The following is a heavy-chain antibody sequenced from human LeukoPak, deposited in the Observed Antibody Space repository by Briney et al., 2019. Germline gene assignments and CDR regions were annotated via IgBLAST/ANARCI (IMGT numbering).Heavy chain of an antibody. CDR3: ARGYCTSTSCSPGNY. V-gene: IGHV1-2*02. CDR2: INPNRGGT. J-gene: IGHJ4*02. Sequence: ASVKVSCKASGYTFTDFHTHWVRQAPGQGLEWMGWINPNRGGTNYAQKFQGRVTMTRDTSISTAYMELSRLTSDDTAVYYCARGYCTSTSCSPGNYWGQGALVTVSS. D-gene: IGHD2-2*01. CDR1: GYTFTDFH.